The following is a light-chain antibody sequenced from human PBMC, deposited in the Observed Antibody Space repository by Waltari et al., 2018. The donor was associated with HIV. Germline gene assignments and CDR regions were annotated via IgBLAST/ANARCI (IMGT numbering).Light chain of an antibody. CDR1: QNIDTF. CDR3: LQTYITPLT. V-gene: IGKV1-39*01. J-gene: IGKJ3*01. CDR2: GAS. Sequence: DIQMTQSPPSLSASVGGRVTITCRPSQNIDTFVSWYQQKPGEALRLLISGASAVQSGVPSRFSGSGSGTDFTLTISSLQPEDFATYFCLQTYITPLTFGPGTKVDVK.